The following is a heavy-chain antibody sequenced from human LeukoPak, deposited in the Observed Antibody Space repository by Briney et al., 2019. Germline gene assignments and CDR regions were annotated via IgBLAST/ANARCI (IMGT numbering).Heavy chain of an antibody. D-gene: IGHD3-16*02. J-gene: IGHJ4*02. CDR1: GYTFTVYY. Sequence: GASVKVSCKASGYTFTVYYMHWVRQAPGQGLEWMGWINPNSGGTNYAQKFQGRVTMTRDRSISTAYMELSRLRSDDTAVYYCAFLPYDYVWGSYRYPRPYYFDYWGQGTLVTVSS. V-gene: IGHV1-2*02. CDR3: AFLPYDYVWGSYRYPRPYYFDY. CDR2: INPNSGGT.